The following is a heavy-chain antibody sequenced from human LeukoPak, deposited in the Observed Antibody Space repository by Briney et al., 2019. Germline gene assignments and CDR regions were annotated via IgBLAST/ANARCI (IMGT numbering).Heavy chain of an antibody. Sequence: ASVKVSCKASGYTFTGYYVHWVRQAPGQGLEWMGWMNPKSGGTNYAQKFEARVTMNRDTSISTAYMELSRLRFDDTAVYYCARVHCSSTSCYASFDYWGQGTLVTVSS. V-gene: IGHV1-2*02. CDR2: MNPKSGGT. CDR3: ARVHCSSTSCYASFDY. J-gene: IGHJ4*02. D-gene: IGHD2-2*01. CDR1: GYTFTGYY.